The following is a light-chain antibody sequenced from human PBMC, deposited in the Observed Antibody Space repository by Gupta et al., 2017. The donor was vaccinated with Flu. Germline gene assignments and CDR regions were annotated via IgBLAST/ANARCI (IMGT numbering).Light chain of an antibody. CDR3: KQSLQTPRT. J-gene: IGKJ1*01. CDR1: QSLLHSNGYNY. CDR2: LGS. Sequence: DIVMTQSPLSLPVTPGEPASISCRSSQSLLHSNGYNYLDWYLQKPGQSPQVLIYLGSHRASGVPDRFSGSGSGTDFTLKISRVEAEDVGVYYCKQSLQTPRTFGQGTKVEIK. V-gene: IGKV2-28*01.